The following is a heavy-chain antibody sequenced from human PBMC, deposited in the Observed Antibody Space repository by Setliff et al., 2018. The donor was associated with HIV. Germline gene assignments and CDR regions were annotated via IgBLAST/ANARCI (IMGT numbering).Heavy chain of an antibody. Sequence: SETLSLTCTASGGSISSYYWSWIRQPAGKGLEWIGRIYTSGSTNYNPSLKSRVTISVDTSKNQFSLKLSSVTAADTAVYYCARITMVRGVYYGMDVWGQGTTVTVSS. CDR2: IYTSGST. CDR3: ARITMVRGVYYGMDV. V-gene: IGHV4-4*07. CDR1: GGSISSYY. J-gene: IGHJ6*02. D-gene: IGHD3-10*01.